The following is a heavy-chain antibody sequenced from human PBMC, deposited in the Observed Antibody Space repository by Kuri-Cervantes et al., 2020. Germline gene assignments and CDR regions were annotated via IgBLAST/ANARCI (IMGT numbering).Heavy chain of an antibody. CDR1: GFTFTTYD. D-gene: IGHD4-17*01. J-gene: IGHJ3*02. Sequence: ASVKVSCKASGFTFTTYDINWLRQATGQGLEWMGWMNPDSGNTNYAQKFQGWVTMTRDTSISTAYMELSRLRSDDTAVYYCARATNLTTVTANDAFDIWGQGTMVTVSS. V-gene: IGHV1-2*04. CDR2: MNPDSGNT. CDR3: ARATNLTTVTANDAFDI.